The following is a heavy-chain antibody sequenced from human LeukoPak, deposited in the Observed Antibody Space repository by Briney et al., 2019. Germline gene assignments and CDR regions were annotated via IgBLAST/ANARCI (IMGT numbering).Heavy chain of an antibody. D-gene: IGHD5-12*01. J-gene: IGHJ4*02. V-gene: IGHV3-23*01. Sequence: PGGSLRLSCAASGFTFTSYAMSWVRQAPGKGLEWVSVISGSGGTTYYADSVKGRFTISRDNSKNTLYLQMNSLRAEDTAVYYCAKEGMSGYADFDFWGQGTLVTVSS. CDR3: AKEGMSGYADFDF. CDR2: ISGSGGTT. CDR1: GFTFTSYA.